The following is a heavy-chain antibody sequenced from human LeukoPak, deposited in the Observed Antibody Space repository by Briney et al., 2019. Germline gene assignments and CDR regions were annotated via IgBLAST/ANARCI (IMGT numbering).Heavy chain of an antibody. CDR2: IYTSGST. CDR1: GGSISSYY. CDR3: ARDCGGYDSFPYYFGY. J-gene: IGHJ4*02. V-gene: IGHV4-4*07. D-gene: IGHD5-12*01. Sequence: SETLSLTCTVSGGSISSYYWSWIRQPAGKGLEWIGRIYTSGSTNYNPSLKSRVTMSVDTSKNQFSLKLSSVTAADTAVYYCARDCGGYDSFPYYFGYWGQGTLVTVSS.